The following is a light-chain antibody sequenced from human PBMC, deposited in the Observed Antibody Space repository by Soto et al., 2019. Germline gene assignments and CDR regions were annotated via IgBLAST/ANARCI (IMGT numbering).Light chain of an antibody. V-gene: IGLV2-14*01. CDR2: EVS. CDR1: SSDVGGYNY. CDR3: RSYTASGTPV. Sequence: QSALTQPASVSGSPGQTITISCTGTSSDVGGYNYLSWYQQHSGKSPNVMIYEVSNRPSGVSNRFPGSKSGNTASLTISGLQGEDQADYFCRSYTASGTPVFGGGTKRTVL. J-gene: IGLJ3*02.